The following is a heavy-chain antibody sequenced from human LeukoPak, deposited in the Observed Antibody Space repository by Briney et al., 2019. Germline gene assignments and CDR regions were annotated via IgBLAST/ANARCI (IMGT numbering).Heavy chain of an antibody. Sequence: PGGSLRLSCAASGFTFSSYWMHWVRQAPGKGLAWVSRINSDGSITSYADSVKGRFTISRDNSKNTLYLQMNSLRAEDTAVYYCARDPAAADYFDYWGQGTLVTVSS. J-gene: IGHJ4*02. CDR1: GFTFSSYW. D-gene: IGHD2-15*01. CDR3: ARDPAAADYFDY. CDR2: INSDGSIT. V-gene: IGHV3-74*01.